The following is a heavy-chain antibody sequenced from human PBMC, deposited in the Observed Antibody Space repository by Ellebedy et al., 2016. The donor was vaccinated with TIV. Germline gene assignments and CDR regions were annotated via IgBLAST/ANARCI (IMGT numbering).Heavy chain of an antibody. J-gene: IGHJ3*02. V-gene: IGHV3-53*01. D-gene: IGHD1-20*01. Sequence: GESLKISCAASGFTVSYTYMSWVRQAPGKGLEWVSVIHTGGETYYADSVKGRFTISRDSSKNTLYLQMNSLRADDTAVYYCARRITGTHWDDALDIWGQGTMVTVSS. CDR1: GFTVSYTY. CDR3: ARRITGTHWDDALDI. CDR2: IHTGGET.